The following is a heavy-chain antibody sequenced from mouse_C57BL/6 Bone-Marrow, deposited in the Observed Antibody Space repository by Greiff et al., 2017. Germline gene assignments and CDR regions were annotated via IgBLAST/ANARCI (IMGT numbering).Heavy chain of an antibody. Sequence: LVESGAELARPGASVKMSCKASGYTFTSYTMHWVKQRPGQGLEWIGYINPSSGYTKYNQKFKDKATLTADKSSSTAYMQLSSLTSEDSAVYYCARSITTVVRFDYWGQGTTLTVSS. CDR3: ARSITTVVRFDY. D-gene: IGHD1-1*01. V-gene: IGHV1-4*01. CDR2: INPSSGYT. CDR1: GYTFTSYT. J-gene: IGHJ2*01.